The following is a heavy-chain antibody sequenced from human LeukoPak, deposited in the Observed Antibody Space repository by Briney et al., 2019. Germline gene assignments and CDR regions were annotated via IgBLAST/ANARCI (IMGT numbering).Heavy chain of an antibody. CDR3: ATAAPASGWYFDY. CDR1: GFTFDHYA. CDR2: ISYDEINK. V-gene: IGHV3-30*03. Sequence: PGGSLRLSCAASGFTFDHYAMHWVRQAPGKGLEWVALISYDEINKYYADSVKGRFTISRDISKNTLYLQMNSLRAEDTAVYYCATAAPASGWYFDYWGQGTLVTVSS. J-gene: IGHJ4*02. D-gene: IGHD6-19*01.